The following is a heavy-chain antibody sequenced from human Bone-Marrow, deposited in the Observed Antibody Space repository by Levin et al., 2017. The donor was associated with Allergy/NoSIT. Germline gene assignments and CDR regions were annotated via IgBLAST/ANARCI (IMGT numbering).Heavy chain of an antibody. D-gene: IGHD6-13*01. J-gene: IGHJ4*02. CDR1: GFTFDDYG. V-gene: IGHV3-20*04. Sequence: GGSLRLSCAASGFTFDDYGMSWVRQAPGKGLEWVSGINWNGGSTGYADSVKGRFTISRDNAKNSLYLQMNSLRAEDTALYYCARAGIAAAGTRYFDYWGQGTLVTVSS. CDR2: INWNGGST. CDR3: ARAGIAAAGTRYFDY.